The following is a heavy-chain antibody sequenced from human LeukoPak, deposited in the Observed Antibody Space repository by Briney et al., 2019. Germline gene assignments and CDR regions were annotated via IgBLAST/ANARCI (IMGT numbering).Heavy chain of an antibody. CDR2: ISPNSGDT. Sequence: ASVKVSCKTSGYTFTDYYIHWVRQAPGQGLEWMGWISPNSGDTNYSQKFQGRVTMTRDTSITTAYMELSRLRSDDTAMYYCARDTGDYFGSGSRLDPWGQGTPVTVSS. V-gene: IGHV1-2*02. CDR1: GYTFTDYY. CDR3: ARDTGDYFGSGSRLDP. J-gene: IGHJ5*02. D-gene: IGHD3-10*01.